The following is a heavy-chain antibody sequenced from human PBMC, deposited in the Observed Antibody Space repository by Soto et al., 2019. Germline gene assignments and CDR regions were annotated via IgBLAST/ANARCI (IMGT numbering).Heavy chain of an antibody. Sequence: PRGSLLLSCASSVFIFSVSAIAWVRQAPGKGLDWVGRIRSRANNYATSSGASVRGRFTFFRDDSKNMAYLQMNTLKTEGTAIYYCARGKQAAIGDSYYHGLDVWGQGTPVTVSS. CDR2: IRSRANNYAT. V-gene: IGHV3-73*01. CDR1: VFIFSVSA. J-gene: IGHJ6*02. D-gene: IGHD3-10*01. CDR3: ARGKQAAIGDSYYHGLDV.